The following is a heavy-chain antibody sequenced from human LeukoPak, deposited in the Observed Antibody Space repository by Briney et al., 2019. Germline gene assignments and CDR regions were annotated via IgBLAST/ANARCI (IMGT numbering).Heavy chain of an antibody. D-gene: IGHD6-19*01. CDR2: ISYEGSNK. CDR1: GFSFSSYT. Sequence: AGGSLRLSCAASGFSFSSYTMHWVRQAPGKGLEWVAVISYEGSNKYFADSVKGRFSIARDNSKNTLYLQMNSLRAEDTAVYYCAKDRVAGSRKFDYWGQGTLVTVSS. J-gene: IGHJ4*02. V-gene: IGHV3-30-3*01. CDR3: AKDRVAGSRKFDY.